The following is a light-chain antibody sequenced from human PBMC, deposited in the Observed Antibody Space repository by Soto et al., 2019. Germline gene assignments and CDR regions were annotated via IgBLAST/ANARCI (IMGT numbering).Light chain of an antibody. CDR3: GSWDSSLSAYV. J-gene: IGLJ1*01. CDR1: SSNIGNNY. CDR2: DNY. Sequence: QSVLTQPPSVPAAPGQKVTISCSGSSSNIGNNYVSWYQQLPGTAPKLLIYDNYKRPSGIPDRFSGSKSGTSATLGITGLQTGAEADYYCGSWDSSLSAYVFGSGTKVTVL. V-gene: IGLV1-51*01.